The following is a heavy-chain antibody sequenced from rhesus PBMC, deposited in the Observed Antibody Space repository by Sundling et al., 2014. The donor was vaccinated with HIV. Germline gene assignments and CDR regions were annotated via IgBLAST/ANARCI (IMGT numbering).Heavy chain of an antibody. CDR3: AKASSSGFYYFDY. J-gene: IGHJ4*01. Sequence: EVQLVESGGGLARPGGSLRLSCAASGFTFYNYGMHWVRQAPGKGLEWVSAINSGGSTYSADSVKGRFTISGDNSKNTLSLQMNSLRAEDTAVYYCAKASSSGFYYFDYWGQGVLVTVSS. V-gene: IGHV3-103*01. CDR2: INSGGST. CDR1: GFTFYNYG. D-gene: IGHD6-31*01.